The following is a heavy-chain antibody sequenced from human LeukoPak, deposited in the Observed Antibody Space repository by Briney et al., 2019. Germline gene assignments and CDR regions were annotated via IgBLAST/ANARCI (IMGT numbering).Heavy chain of an antibody. J-gene: IGHJ4*02. D-gene: IGHD3-22*01. Sequence: GGSLRLSCAASGFAFSSYAMSWVRQAPGKGLEWVSVISGSGGTIYYADSVKARFTISRDNSKNTLYLQMDSLRAEDTAVYYCTPTYYYDSSGYGPFRYWGQGTLVTVSS. V-gene: IGHV3-23*01. CDR1: GFAFSSYA. CDR2: ISGSGGTI. CDR3: TPTYYYDSSGYGPFRY.